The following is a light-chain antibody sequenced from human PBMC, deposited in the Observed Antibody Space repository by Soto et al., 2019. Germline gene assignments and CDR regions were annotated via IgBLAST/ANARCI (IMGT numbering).Light chain of an antibody. CDR3: LQYNNWPRAT. Sequence: EIVMTQSPATLSVSPGERATLSCRASQSISSNLAWYQQKPGQAPRLLMFRTSSRATGFPATFSGSGSGTEFNLTISSLQSEDFGVYYCLQYNNWPRATFGGGTKVEIK. V-gene: IGKV3-15*01. J-gene: IGKJ4*01. CDR1: QSISSN. CDR2: RTS.